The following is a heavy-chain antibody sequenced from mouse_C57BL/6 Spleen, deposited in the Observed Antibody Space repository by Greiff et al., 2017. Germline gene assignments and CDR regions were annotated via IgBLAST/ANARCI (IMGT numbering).Heavy chain of an antibody. J-gene: IGHJ1*03. D-gene: IGHD1-1*01. Sequence: EVMLVESGGGLVQPKGSLKLSCAASGFTFNTYAMHWVRQAPGKGLEWVARIRCKSSNYATYYADSVKDRFTISRDDSPSMLDLQMNNLKTEDTAMYYCVRETYGRSCHWYVDVWGTGTTVTVSS. V-gene: IGHV10-3*01. CDR3: VRETYGRSCHWYVDV. CDR2: IRCKSSNYAT. CDR1: GFTFNTYA.